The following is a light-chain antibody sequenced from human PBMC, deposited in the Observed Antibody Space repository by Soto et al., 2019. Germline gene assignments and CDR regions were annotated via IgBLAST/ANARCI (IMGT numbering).Light chain of an antibody. CDR1: SSDIGDYNY. CDR3: SLYTSENTYV. V-gene: IGLV2-8*01. Sequence: QSVLTQPPSASGSPGQSVTISCTGTSSDIGDYNYVSWYQQHPGKAPKLMIYEVSKRPSGVPDRFSGSKSGNTASLTVSGLQAEDEADYYCSLYTSENTYVFGTGTKVTVL. J-gene: IGLJ1*01. CDR2: EVS.